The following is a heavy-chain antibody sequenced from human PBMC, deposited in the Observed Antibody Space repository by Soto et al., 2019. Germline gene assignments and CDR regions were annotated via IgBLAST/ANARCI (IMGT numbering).Heavy chain of an antibody. CDR3: ARDRVMLTFGGASEEWGIDS. Sequence: QVQLQESGPGLVKPSQTLSLTCTVSGDSITSGVHYWSWIRQLPGKGLEWIGYIFYSGPTYYNPSHKSRFTLSEDTSNNQFYLKLNSVTAPDTAVYYCARDRVMLTFGGASEEWGIDSWGQGTLVTVSS. V-gene: IGHV4-31*03. CDR1: GDSITSGVHY. CDR2: IFYSGPT. J-gene: IGHJ4*02. D-gene: IGHD3-16*01.